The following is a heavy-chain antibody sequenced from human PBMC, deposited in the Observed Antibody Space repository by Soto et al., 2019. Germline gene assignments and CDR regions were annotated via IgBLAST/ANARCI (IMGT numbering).Heavy chain of an antibody. CDR2: ISPYTGNT. J-gene: IGHJ6*02. V-gene: IGHV1-18*01. D-gene: IGHD3-16*01. CDR3: VTVDYYVTPTPHDV. CDR1: GYIFVNYG. Sequence: QVQLVQSGDEVKKPGASVKVSCKASGYIFVNYGIALVLQAPGQGLEWMGWISPYTGNTHSATKVQGRLTMTTDTSTSTAYMDLGSLTSDDTAVYYRVTVDYYVTPTPHDVWGQGSTVTVS.